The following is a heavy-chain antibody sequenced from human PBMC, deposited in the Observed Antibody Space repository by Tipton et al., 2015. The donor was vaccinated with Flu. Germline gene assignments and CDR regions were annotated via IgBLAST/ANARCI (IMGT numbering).Heavy chain of an antibody. CDR1: GGSISSSSHY. D-gene: IGHD3-16*01. CDR3: AKVLFGWVES. CDR2: IYYTGYP. J-gene: IGHJ5*01. Sequence: LRLSCTVSGGSISSSSHYWGWIRQAPGRGLEWVRSIYYTGYPYYNSSLKSRLAMSIDTSKKQFSLRLSSVTAADTAVYYCAKVLFGWVESWAQGTLVTVSS. V-gene: IGHV4-39*07.